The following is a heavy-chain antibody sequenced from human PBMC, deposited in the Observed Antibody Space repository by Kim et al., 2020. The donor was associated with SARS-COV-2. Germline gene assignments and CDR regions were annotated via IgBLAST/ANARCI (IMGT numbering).Heavy chain of an antibody. CDR1: GFAFGNYA. J-gene: IGHJ3*02. D-gene: IGHD6-6*01. V-gene: IGHV3-9*01. CDR2: LTWASNTI. CDR3: AKGLGGSSLRDAFDI. Sequence: GGSLRLSCAASGFAFGNYAMHWVRQAPGKGLEWVSGLTWASNTINYADSVRGRFTISRDNVNNYLYLQINSVRPEDTALYHCAKGLGGSSLRDAFDIWGQGTFVTVSS.